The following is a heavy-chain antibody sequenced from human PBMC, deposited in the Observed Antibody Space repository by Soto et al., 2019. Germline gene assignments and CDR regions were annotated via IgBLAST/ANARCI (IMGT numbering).Heavy chain of an antibody. CDR3: TRDLNGGNPFDY. CDR1: GYTLTNYA. Sequence: QVQVVQSGAEVKKPGASVRLSCKPSGYTLTNYAIHWVRQAAGQGLEWLGWIDPGSGTTRYSQKFQGRITLSRDKSASTFDMDLSSLTSEDTAVFFCTRDLNGGNPFDYWGQGTLVTVSS. D-gene: IGHD2-8*01. V-gene: IGHV1-3*01. CDR2: IDPGSGTT. J-gene: IGHJ4*02.